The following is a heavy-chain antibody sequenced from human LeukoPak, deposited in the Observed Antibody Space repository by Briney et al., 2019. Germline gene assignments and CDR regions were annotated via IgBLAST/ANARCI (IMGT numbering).Heavy chain of an antibody. CDR2: IYTSGST. J-gene: IGHJ4*02. CDR3: ARAGDSSGYEYYFDY. CDR1: GGSFSGYY. Sequence: SETLSLTCAVYGGSFSGYYWSWIRQPAGKGLEWIGRIYTSGSTNYNPSLKSRVTMSVDMSTNQFSLKLSSVTAADTAVYYCARAGDSSGYEYYFDYWGQGTLVTVSS. D-gene: IGHD3-22*01. V-gene: IGHV4-59*10.